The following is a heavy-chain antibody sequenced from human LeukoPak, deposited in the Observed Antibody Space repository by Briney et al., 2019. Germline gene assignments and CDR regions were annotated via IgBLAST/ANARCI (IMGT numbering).Heavy chain of an antibody. CDR3: ARGGVTMIRDL. V-gene: IGHV1-46*01. J-gene: IGHJ2*01. Sequence: ASVKVSCKASGYTFTSYYMHWVRQAPAQGVEWMGIINPSGGSTSYAQKFQGRVTMTRDTSTSTVYMELSSLRSEDTAVYYCARGGVTMIRDLWGRGTLVTVSS. D-gene: IGHD3-22*01. CDR1: GYTFTSYY. CDR2: INPSGGST.